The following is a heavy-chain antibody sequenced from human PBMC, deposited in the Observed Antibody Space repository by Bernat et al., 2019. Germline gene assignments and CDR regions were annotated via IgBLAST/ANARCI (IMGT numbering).Heavy chain of an antibody. J-gene: IGHJ4*02. CDR2: ISSSSSYT. CDR1: GFTFSDYY. V-gene: IGHV3-11*05. CDR3: AGLIVLEETPIDY. D-gene: IGHD2-8*02. Sequence: QVQLVESGGGLVKPGGSLRLSCAASGFTFSDYYMSWIRQAPGKGLEWVSYISSSSSYTNYADSVKGRFTISRDNAKNSLYLQMNSLRAEDTAVYYCAGLIVLEETPIDYWGQGTLVTVSS.